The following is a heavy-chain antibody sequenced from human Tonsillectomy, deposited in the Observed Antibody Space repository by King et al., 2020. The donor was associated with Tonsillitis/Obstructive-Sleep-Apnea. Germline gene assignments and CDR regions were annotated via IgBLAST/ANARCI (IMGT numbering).Heavy chain of an antibody. D-gene: IGHD4-17*01. Sequence: VQLVQSGGGLVQPGGSLRLSCAASGFTFSSYDMHWVRQATGKGLEWVSAIGTAGDTYYPGSVKGRFTISRENAKNSLYLQMNSLRAGDTAVYYCARRGYGDSGDDYYMDVXGKGTTVTVSS. CDR3: ARRGYGDSGDDYYMDV. CDR1: GFTFSSYD. V-gene: IGHV3-13*04. J-gene: IGHJ6*03. CDR2: IGTAGDT.